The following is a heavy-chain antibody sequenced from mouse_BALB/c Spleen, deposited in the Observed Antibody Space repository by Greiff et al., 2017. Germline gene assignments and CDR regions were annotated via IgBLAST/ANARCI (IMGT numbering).Heavy chain of an antibody. CDR1: GYSITSGYY. V-gene: IGHV3-6*02. CDR2: ISYDGSN. D-gene: IGHD4-1*02. CDR3: ARATTSYYAMDY. J-gene: IGHJ4*01. Sequence: EVKLLESGPGLVKPSQSLSLTCSVTGYSITSGYYWNWIRQFPGNKLEWMGYISYDGSNNYNPSLKNRISITRDTSKNQFFLKLNSVTTEDTATYYCARATTSYYAMDYWGQGTSVTVSS.